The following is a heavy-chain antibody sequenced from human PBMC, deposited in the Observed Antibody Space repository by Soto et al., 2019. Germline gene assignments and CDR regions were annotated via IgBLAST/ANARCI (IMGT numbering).Heavy chain of an antibody. J-gene: IGHJ3*02. Sequence: GGSLRLSCAASGFTFSSYAMSWVRQAPGKGLEWVSAISGSGGSTYYADSVKGRFTISRDNSKNTLYLQMNSLRAEDTAVYYCAKDIGYCSGGSCYLLLHSDAFDIWGQGTMVTVSS. D-gene: IGHD2-15*01. CDR1: GFTFSSYA. CDR3: AKDIGYCSGGSCYLLLHSDAFDI. V-gene: IGHV3-23*01. CDR2: ISGSGGST.